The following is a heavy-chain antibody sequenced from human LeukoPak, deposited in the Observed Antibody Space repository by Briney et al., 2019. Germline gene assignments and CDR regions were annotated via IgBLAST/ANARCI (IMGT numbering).Heavy chain of an antibody. D-gene: IGHD6-13*01. Sequence: GGSLRLSCAASGFTFSSYEMHWVRQAPGKGLEWVSYISSSGSTIYYADSVKGRFTISRDNAKNSLYLQMNSLRAEDTAVYYCARDGSSWYGGDYWGQGTLVTVSS. V-gene: IGHV3-48*03. J-gene: IGHJ4*02. CDR2: ISSSGSTI. CDR3: ARDGSSWYGGDY. CDR1: GFTFSSYE.